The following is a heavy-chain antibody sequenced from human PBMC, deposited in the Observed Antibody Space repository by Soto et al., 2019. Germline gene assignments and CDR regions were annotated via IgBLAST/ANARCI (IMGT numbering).Heavy chain of an antibody. D-gene: IGHD2-2*01. J-gene: IGHJ6*02. CDR3: PGAYCSSPSCHLSDGMEV. CDR1: GYSFTSYW. Sequence: GESLKISCKGSGYSFTSYWFGWSRQMPGKGLEWMGIIYPGDSDTRYSPSFQCQVTISAEKSISTAYLQWSSLKASDTAMYYCPGAYCSSPSCHLSDGMEVWGQGTTVTVSS. V-gene: IGHV5-51*01. CDR2: IYPGDSDT.